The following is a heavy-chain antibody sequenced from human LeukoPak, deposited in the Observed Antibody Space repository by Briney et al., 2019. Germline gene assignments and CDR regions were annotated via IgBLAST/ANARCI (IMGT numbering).Heavy chain of an antibody. Sequence: PGGSLRLSCAASGFTFSSYEMNWVRQAPGKGLEWVSYISSSGSTIYYADSVKGRFTISRNNAKNSLYLQMNSLRAEDTAVYYCARVQGREYYYDSSGYYYVPEYFQHWGQGTLVTVSS. CDR2: ISSSGSTI. V-gene: IGHV3-48*03. CDR3: ARVQGREYYYDSSGYYYVPEYFQH. CDR1: GFTFSSYE. D-gene: IGHD3-22*01. J-gene: IGHJ1*01.